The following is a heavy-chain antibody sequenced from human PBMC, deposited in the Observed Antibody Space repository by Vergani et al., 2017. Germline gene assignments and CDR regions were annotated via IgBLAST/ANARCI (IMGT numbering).Heavy chain of an antibody. CDR1: GWSFSGYY. Sequence: QVQLQQWGAGLLKPSETLYLTCAVYGWSFSGYYWSWIRQPPWKGLEWIGYIYYSGRTNDNPSLKSRVTISVDTSKNQFSLKLSSVTAADTAVYYCAITGTTTVDAFDIWGQGTMVTVSS. V-gene: IGHV4-34*11. CDR2: IYYSGRT. D-gene: IGHD1-20*01. CDR3: AITGTTTVDAFDI. J-gene: IGHJ3*02.